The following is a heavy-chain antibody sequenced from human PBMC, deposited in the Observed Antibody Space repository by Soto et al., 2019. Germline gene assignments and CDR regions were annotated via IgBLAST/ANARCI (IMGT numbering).Heavy chain of an antibody. Sequence: EVQLVESGGGLVQPGGSLRLSCAGSGFTFSSYWMHWVRQAPGKGLVWVSRMYSDGSSTYYADSVKGRFTISRDNAKNTLYLQMNSLRAEDTAVYYCAKEYGSGRHYGMDVWGQGTTVTVSS. CDR3: AKEYGSGRHYGMDV. CDR1: GFTFSSYW. D-gene: IGHD3-10*01. CDR2: MYSDGSST. J-gene: IGHJ6*02. V-gene: IGHV3-74*01.